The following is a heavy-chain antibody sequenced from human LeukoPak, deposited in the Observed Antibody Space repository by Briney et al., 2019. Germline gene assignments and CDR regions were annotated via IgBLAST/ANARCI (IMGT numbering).Heavy chain of an antibody. J-gene: IGHJ4*02. V-gene: IGHV4-34*01. D-gene: IGHD2-15*01. Sequence: SETLSLTCAVYGGSFSGFYWSWIRHVPGKGLEWIGEINYTGSTSYNPSLKSRVTISVDTSQNQFFLLLTSVTAADTAVYYCARVRRIVVVVAATRPCYFDYWGQGTLVTVSS. CDR1: GGSFSGFY. CDR3: ARVRRIVVVVAATRPCYFDY. CDR2: INYTGST.